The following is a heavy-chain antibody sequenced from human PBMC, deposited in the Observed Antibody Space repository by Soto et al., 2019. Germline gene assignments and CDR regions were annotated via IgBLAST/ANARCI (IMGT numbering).Heavy chain of an antibody. Sequence: PSETLSLTCAVYGGSFSGYYWTWIRQPPGTGLEWIGEINHSGSTNYNPSLKSRVTISVDTSKNQFSLKLSSVTAADTAVYYCASSLRATRPRAVLRWFDPWGQGTLVTVSS. D-gene: IGHD1-26*01. CDR1: GGSFSGYY. V-gene: IGHV4-34*01. J-gene: IGHJ5*02. CDR3: ASSLRATRPRAVLRWFDP. CDR2: INHSGST.